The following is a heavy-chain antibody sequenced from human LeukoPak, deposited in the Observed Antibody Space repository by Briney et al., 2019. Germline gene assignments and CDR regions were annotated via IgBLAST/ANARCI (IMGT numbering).Heavy chain of an antibody. D-gene: IGHD3-22*01. Sequence: ASVKVSCKASGYTFTSYYMHWVRQAPGQGLEWMGIINPSGGSTSYAQKFQGRVTMTRDMSTTTDYMELSSLRSDDTAVYYCARVVTMIVDSPNALFDYWGQGTLVTVSS. CDR2: INPSGGST. CDR1: GYTFTSYY. V-gene: IGHV1-46*01. CDR3: ARVVTMIVDSPNALFDY. J-gene: IGHJ4*02.